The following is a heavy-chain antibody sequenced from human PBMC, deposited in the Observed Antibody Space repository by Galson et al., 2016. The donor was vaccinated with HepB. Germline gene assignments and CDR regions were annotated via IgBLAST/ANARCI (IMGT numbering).Heavy chain of an antibody. V-gene: IGHV3-23*01. CDR1: GFTFSAYV. CDR3: AKAKTRGGFGNYNYMDV. Sequence: SLRLSCAASGFTFSAYVMTWVRQVAGKGLEWVSLISGSGVSTYYADSAKGRFTISRDNANNTLFLQMNSLTAEDTAIYYCAKAKTRGGFGNYNYMDVWGTGTTVTVSS. J-gene: IGHJ6*03. D-gene: IGHD3-16*01. CDR2: ISGSGVST.